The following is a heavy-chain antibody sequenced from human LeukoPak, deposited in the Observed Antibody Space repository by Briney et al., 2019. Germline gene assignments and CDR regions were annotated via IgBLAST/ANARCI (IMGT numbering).Heavy chain of an antibody. V-gene: IGHV3-30*18. CDR1: GVTFSSYG. CDR3: AKTGRAEVVPAVLDY. J-gene: IGHJ4*02. CDR2: ISYEGSNK. D-gene: IGHD2-2*01. Sequence: VGSLRLSCAAPGVTFSSYGMHWIRQAPGRGLEWVAVISYEGSNKYYADSVKGRFTIFRDTSMNTRYLQMNSLRAEDTAVYYCAKTGRAEVVPAVLDYWGQGTLVAFTS.